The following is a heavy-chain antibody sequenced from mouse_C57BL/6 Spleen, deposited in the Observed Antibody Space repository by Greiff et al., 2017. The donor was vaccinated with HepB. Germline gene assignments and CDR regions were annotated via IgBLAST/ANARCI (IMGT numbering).Heavy chain of an antibody. CDR3: ARGYLYYYGPYFDY. D-gene: IGHD1-1*01. CDR2: IYYSGTI. CDR1: GISITTGNYR. J-gene: IGHJ2*01. Sequence: EVQLQQSGPGLVKPSQTVFLTCTVTGISITTGNYRWSWIRQFPGKKLEWIGYIYYSGTITYNPSPTSRTTIPRDTPKNQFFLEMNSLTAEDTATYYSARGYLYYYGPYFDYWGQGTTLTVSS. V-gene: IGHV3-5*01.